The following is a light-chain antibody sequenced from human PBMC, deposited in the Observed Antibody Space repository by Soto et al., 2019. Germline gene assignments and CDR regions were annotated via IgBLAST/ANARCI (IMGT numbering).Light chain of an antibody. V-gene: IGKV3-11*01. CDR3: QQRSNRPPVT. Sequence: EIVLTQSPATLSLSPGERATLSCRASQSVSSYLACYQQKPGQAPRLLIDDASNRATGIPARFSGSGTGTDFTLAISRLEPDDFAIYYCQQRSNRPPVTFGGGTKVEIK. J-gene: IGKJ4*01. CDR1: QSVSSY. CDR2: DAS.